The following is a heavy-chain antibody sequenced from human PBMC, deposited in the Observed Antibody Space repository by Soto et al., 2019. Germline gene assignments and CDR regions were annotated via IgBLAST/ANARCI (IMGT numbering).Heavy chain of an antibody. D-gene: IGHD6-13*01. Sequence: EVQLVESGGGLVQPGRSLRLSCAASGFTFDDYAMHWVRQAPGKGLEWVSGVSWNSGSIGYADSVKGRFTISRDNAKNSLYLQMNSLRAEDTALYYCVGIAAAGTEGLDYWGQGTLVTVSS. CDR3: VGIAAAGTEGLDY. CDR1: GFTFDDYA. V-gene: IGHV3-9*01. J-gene: IGHJ4*02. CDR2: VSWNSGSI.